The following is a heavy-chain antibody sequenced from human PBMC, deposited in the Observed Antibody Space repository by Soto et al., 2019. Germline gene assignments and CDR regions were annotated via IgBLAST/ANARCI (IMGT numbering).Heavy chain of an antibody. CDR3: ARGRYDILTGYYIGNYYYYGMDV. D-gene: IGHD3-9*01. V-gene: IGHV4-34*01. CDR1: GGSFSGYY. J-gene: IGHJ6*02. CDR2: INHSGST. Sequence: SETLSLTCAVYGGSFSGYYWSWIRQPPGKGLEWIGEINHSGSTNYNPSLKSRVTISVDTSKNQFSLKLSSVTAADTAVYYCARGRYDILTGYYIGNYYYYGMDVWGQGTTVTVSS.